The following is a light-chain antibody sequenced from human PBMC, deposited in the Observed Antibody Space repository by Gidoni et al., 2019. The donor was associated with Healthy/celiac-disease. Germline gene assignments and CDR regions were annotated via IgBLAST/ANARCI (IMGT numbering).Light chain of an antibody. V-gene: IGKV3-20*01. Sequence: LVLTQSPGTLSLAPRERATLSCRASQSVSGSYLAWYQQKPGQAPRLLIYCASSRATGIPDRFSGSGSGTDFTLTISRLEPEDFAVYYCQQYGSSPKTFXXXTKVEIK. CDR3: QQYGSSPKT. CDR2: CAS. CDR1: QSVSGSY. J-gene: IGKJ1*01.